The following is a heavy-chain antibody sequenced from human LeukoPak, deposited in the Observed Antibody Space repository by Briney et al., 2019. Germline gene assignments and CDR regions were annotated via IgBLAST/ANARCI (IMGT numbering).Heavy chain of an antibody. Sequence: GGSLRLSCAASGFTFSSYAMHWVRQAPGKGLEWVAVISYDGSNKYYADSVKGRFTISRDNSKNTLYLQMNSLRAQDTAVYYCARDSPPSSSWYYFDYWGQGTLVTVSS. J-gene: IGHJ4*02. V-gene: IGHV3-30*04. CDR3: ARDSPPSSSWYYFDY. CDR1: GFTFSSYA. CDR2: ISYDGSNK. D-gene: IGHD6-13*01.